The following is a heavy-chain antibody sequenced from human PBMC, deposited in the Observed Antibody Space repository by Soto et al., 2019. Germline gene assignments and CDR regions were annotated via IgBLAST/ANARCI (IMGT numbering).Heavy chain of an antibody. Sequence: PGGSLRLSCAASGFTFSSYAMSWVRQAPGKGLEWVSAISGSGGSTYYADSVKGRFTISRDNSKNTLYLQMNSLRAEDTAVYYCAKDSGSYLGTENWFDPWGRGTLVTVSS. D-gene: IGHD1-26*01. J-gene: IGHJ5*02. V-gene: IGHV3-23*01. CDR1: GFTFSSYA. CDR3: AKDSGSYLGTENWFDP. CDR2: ISGSGGST.